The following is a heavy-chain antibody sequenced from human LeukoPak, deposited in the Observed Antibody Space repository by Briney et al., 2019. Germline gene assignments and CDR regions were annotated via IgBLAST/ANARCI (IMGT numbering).Heavy chain of an antibody. CDR1: GFTFSTNY. CDR2: ISSSSSNI. D-gene: IGHD4-23*01. J-gene: IGHJ3*02. Sequence: GGSLRLSCSASGFTFSTNYINWVRQAPGKGLEWVSSISSSSSNIYYAESVKGRFTISRDNPNNSLYLQMNSLRAEDTAVYYCATPSYGGNSFGAFDIWGQGTMVTVSS. CDR3: ATPSYGGNSFGAFDI. V-gene: IGHV3-21*01.